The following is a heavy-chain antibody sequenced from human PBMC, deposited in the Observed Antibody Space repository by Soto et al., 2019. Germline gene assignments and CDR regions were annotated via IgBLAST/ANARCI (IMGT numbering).Heavy chain of an antibody. CDR1: GVSVSSGSFY. CDR2: GSYSGTT. V-gene: IGHV4-61*01. D-gene: IGHD2-21*02. Sequence: PSETLSLTCTVSGVSVSSGSFYWAWIRQPPGKGLEWIGFGSYSGTTNYKPSLKSRVTISVETSRSQISLKVSSLTAADTAVYYCARGAKVTQYDYWGQGNLVTVSS. J-gene: IGHJ4*02. CDR3: ARGAKVTQYDY.